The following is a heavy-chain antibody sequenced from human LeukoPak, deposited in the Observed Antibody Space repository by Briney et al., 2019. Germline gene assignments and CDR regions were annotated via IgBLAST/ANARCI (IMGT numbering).Heavy chain of an antibody. CDR2: INHTGNT. J-gene: IGHJ5*02. CDR3: ARESLTWLQSRTSWFDP. V-gene: IGHV4-34*01. D-gene: IGHD5-24*01. Sequence: SETLSLTCAVNGGSFSGYYWNWIRQPPGKRLEWIGEINHTGNTNYNPSLKRRVTISVDTSKNQFSLRLSSVTAADTAVYYCARESLTWLQSRTSWFDPWGQGTLVTVSS. CDR1: GGSFSGYY.